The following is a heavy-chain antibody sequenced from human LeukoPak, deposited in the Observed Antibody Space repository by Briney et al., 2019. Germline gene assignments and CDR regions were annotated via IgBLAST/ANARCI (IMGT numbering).Heavy chain of an antibody. CDR2: IYPGDSDT. CDR1: GYSFTSYW. D-gene: IGHD3-3*01. J-gene: IGHJ6*03. V-gene: IGHV5-51*01. CDR3: ARQMAARAGVQVGGYDFWSGYYYYYYYMDV. Sequence: GESLKISCKGSGYSFTSYWIGWVRQMPGKGLEWMGIIYPGDSDTRYSPSFQGQVTISADKSISTAYLQWSSLKASDTAMCYCARQMAARAGVQVGGYDFWSGYYYYYYYMDVWGKGTTVTVSS.